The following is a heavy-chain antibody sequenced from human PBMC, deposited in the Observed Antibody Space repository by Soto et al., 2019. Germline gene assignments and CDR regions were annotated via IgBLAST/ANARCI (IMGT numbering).Heavy chain of an antibody. J-gene: IGHJ6*02. D-gene: IGHD5-18*01. CDR2: INPSGCST. V-gene: IGHV1-46*01. CDR3: ARARRGGYSYYYGMDV. Sequence: ASVKVSCKASGYTFTSYYMHWVRQAPGQGLEWMGIINPSGCSTSYAQKFQGRVTMTRDTSTSTVYMELSSLRSEDTAVYYCARARRGGYSYYYGMDVWGQGTTVTVSS. CDR1: GYTFTSYY.